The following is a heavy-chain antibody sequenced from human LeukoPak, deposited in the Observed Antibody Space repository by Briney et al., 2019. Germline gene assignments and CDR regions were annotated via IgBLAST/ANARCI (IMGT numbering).Heavy chain of an antibody. CDR3: ARPASHVFAY. CDR2: IKQDGSEK. Sequence: GGSLRLSCAVSGFTFSNHWMTWVRQAPGKGLEWVANIKQDGSEKYYVDSVKGRFTISRDNAKNSLYLQMNSLRVEDTAVYYCARPASHVFAYWGQGTLVTVSS. CDR1: GFTFSNHW. J-gene: IGHJ4*02. V-gene: IGHV3-7*01.